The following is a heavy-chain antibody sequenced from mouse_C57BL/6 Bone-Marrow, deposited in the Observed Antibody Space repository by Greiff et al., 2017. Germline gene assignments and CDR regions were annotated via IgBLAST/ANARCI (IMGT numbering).Heavy chain of an antibody. CDR3: ESYGTCGSSLYYFDY. CDR1: GYTFTDHT. V-gene: IGHV1-78*01. Sequence: QVQLQQSDAELVKPGASVKISCKVSGYTFTDHTIHWMKQRPEQGLEWIGYIYPRDGSTKYNEKFKGKATLTAGKSSSTAYIQLNSLTSEDSAVXFCESYGTCGSSLYYFDYWGQGTTLTVSS. CDR2: IYPRDGST. D-gene: IGHD1-1*01. J-gene: IGHJ2*01.